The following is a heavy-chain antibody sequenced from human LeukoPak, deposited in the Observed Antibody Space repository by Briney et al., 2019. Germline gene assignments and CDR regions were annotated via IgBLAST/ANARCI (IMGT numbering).Heavy chain of an antibody. CDR2: ISSSRATI. V-gene: IGHV3-48*04. Sequence: GGSLRLSCAASGFTFSSYSMTWVRQAPGKGLEWIAYISSSRATIFYAESVKGRFTVSRDHAKNSLHLQMNSLRGDDTAVYYCARVDWELLDGDFDYWGQGTLVTVSA. CDR1: GFTFSSYS. D-gene: IGHD1-26*01. J-gene: IGHJ4*02. CDR3: ARVDWELLDGDFDY.